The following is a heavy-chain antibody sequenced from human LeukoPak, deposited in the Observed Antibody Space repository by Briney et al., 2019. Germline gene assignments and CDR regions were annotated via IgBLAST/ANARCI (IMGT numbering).Heavy chain of an antibody. CDR3: AREGRGSGSFDWYFDL. Sequence: GGSLRLSCAASGFTFSSSDMHWVRQTPGKGLEWVSAIGTGGGSYYPGSVEGRFTISRENARNLLYLQMNSLRAGDTAVYFCAREGRGSGSFDWYFDLWGRGTLVTVSS. J-gene: IGHJ2*01. CDR1: GFTFSSSD. D-gene: IGHD3-22*01. V-gene: IGHV3-13*01. CDR2: IGTGGGS.